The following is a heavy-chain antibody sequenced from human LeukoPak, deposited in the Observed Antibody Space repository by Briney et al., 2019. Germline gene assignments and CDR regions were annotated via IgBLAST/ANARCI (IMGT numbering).Heavy chain of an antibody. Sequence: ASVKVSCKASGYTFTSYGISWVRQAPGQGLEWMGRISAYNGNINYAQKLQGRVTMTTYTSTSTAYMELRSLRSDDTAVYYCARVYSGSYQDLIFDYWGQGTLVTVSS. CDR3: ARVYSGSYQDLIFDY. D-gene: IGHD1-26*01. V-gene: IGHV1-18*01. J-gene: IGHJ4*02. CDR1: GYTFTSYG. CDR2: ISAYNGNI.